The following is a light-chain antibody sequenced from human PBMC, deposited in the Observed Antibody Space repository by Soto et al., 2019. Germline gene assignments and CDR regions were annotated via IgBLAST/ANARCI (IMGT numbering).Light chain of an antibody. V-gene: IGKV3-11*01. CDR1: QSVSSY. J-gene: IGKJ1*01. Sequence: EIVLTQSPATLSLSPGERATLSCRASQSVSSYLAWYQQKPGQAPRLLIYDASNRATGIPARFSGSGSGTDFTLTISRLEPADFAVYFCHQYDSSLWTFGQGTKV. CDR2: DAS. CDR3: HQYDSSLWT.